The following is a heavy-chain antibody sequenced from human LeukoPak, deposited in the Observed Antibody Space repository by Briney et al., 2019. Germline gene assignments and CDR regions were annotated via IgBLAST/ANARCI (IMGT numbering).Heavy chain of an antibody. CDR3: ARGISGSAWPNWFDP. D-gene: IGHD1-26*01. CDR1: GGSISSGDYY. Sequence: SQTLSLTCTVSGGSISSGDYYWSWIRQPPGKGLEWTGYIYYSGSTYYNPSLKSRVTISVDTSKNQFSLKLSSVTAADTAVYYCARGISGSAWPNWFDPWGQGTLVTVSS. V-gene: IGHV4-30-4*01. J-gene: IGHJ5*02. CDR2: IYYSGST.